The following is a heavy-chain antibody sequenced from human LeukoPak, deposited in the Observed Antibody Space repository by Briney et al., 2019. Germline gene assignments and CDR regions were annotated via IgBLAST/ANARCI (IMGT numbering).Heavy chain of an antibody. CDR2: IYTSGST. CDR3: ARGKKTLRSSGSGSYYMDV. CDR1: GGSISSYY. D-gene: IGHD3-10*01. J-gene: IGHJ6*03. V-gene: IGHV4-4*07. Sequence: PSETLSLTCTVSGGSISSYYWSWIRQPAGKGLEWIGRIYTSGSTNYNPSLKSRVTMSVDTSKNQFSLKLSSVTAADTAVYYCARGKKTLRSSGSGSYYMDVWGKGTTVTVSS.